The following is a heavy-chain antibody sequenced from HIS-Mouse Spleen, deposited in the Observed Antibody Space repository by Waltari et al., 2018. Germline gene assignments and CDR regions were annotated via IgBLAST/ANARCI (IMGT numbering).Heavy chain of an antibody. CDR3: AREIPYSSSWYDWYFDL. D-gene: IGHD6-13*01. V-gene: IGHV4-39*07. Sequence: QLKLQESGPGLVKPSETLSLTCTVSGVPISSSSYSWGWIRQPPGKGLEWIGSIYYSGSTYYNPSLKSRVTISVDTSKNQFSLKLSSVTAADTAVYYCAREIPYSSSWYDWYFDLWGRGTLVTVSS. CDR2: IYYSGST. CDR1: GVPISSSSYS. J-gene: IGHJ2*01.